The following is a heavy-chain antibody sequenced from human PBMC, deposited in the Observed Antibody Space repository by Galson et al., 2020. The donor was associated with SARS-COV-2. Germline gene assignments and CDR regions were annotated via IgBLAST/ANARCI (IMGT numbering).Heavy chain of an antibody. CDR1: GFTFRSYW. D-gene: IGHD3-3*01. V-gene: IGHV3-74*01. J-gene: IGHJ5*02. CDR3: ARGLVTGAFLGWYYWLDP. CDR2: INGDGSDT. Sequence: GESLKISCGASGFTFRSYWMHWVRQGPGKGLVWVARINGDGSDTNYAESVKGRFTISRDNAKNTLYLEMNSLRAEDTAVYYCARGLVTGAFLGWYYWLDPWGQGTLVTVSS.